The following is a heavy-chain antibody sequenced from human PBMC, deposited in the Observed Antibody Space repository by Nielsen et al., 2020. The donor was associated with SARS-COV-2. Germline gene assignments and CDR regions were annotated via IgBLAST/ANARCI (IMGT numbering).Heavy chain of an antibody. CDR3: AIRGGSGWSYYYYGMDV. CDR2: INHSGST. Sequence: PGKGLEWIGEINHSGSTNYNPSLKSRVTISVDTSKNQFSLKLSSVTAADTAVYYCAIRGGSGWSYYYYGMDVWGQGTTVTVSS. V-gene: IGHV4-34*01. D-gene: IGHD6-19*01. J-gene: IGHJ6*02.